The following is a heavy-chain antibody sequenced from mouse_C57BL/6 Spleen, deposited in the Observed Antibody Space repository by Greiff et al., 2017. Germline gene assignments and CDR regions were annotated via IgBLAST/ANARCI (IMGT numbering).Heavy chain of an antibody. Sequence: EVKLMESGGGLVKPGGSLKLSCAASGFTFSDYGMHWVRQAPEKGLEWVAYISSGSSTIYYADTVKGRFTISRDNAKNTLFLQMTSLRSEDTAMYYCARSPRYDYLFDYWGQGTTLTVSS. CDR2: ISSGSSTI. D-gene: IGHD2-4*01. CDR3: ARSPRYDYLFDY. V-gene: IGHV5-17*01. CDR1: GFTFSDYG. J-gene: IGHJ2*01.